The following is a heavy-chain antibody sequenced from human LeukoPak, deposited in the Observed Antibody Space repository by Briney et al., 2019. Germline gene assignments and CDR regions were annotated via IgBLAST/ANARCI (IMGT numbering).Heavy chain of an antibody. Sequence: SVKVPCKASGGTFSSYAISWVRQAPGQGLEWMGRIIPIFGTANYAQKFQGRVTITTDESTSTAYMELSSLRSEDTAVYYCAVSPTHDSSGYYYETSIDYWGQGTLVTVSS. CDR3: AVSPTHDSSGYYYETSIDY. J-gene: IGHJ4*02. V-gene: IGHV1-69*05. CDR2: IIPIFGTA. CDR1: GGTFSSYA. D-gene: IGHD3-22*01.